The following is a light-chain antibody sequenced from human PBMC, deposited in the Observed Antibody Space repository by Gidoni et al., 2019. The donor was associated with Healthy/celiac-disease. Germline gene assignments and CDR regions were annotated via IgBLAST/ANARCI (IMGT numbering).Light chain of an antibody. V-gene: IGKV1-5*01. J-gene: IGKJ4*01. CDR3: KQYNSYLLT. CDR2: DAS. Sequence: DIQITQSPSTLSASVGDRVTITCRASQSISSWLAWYQQKPGKAPKLLIYDASSLESGVPTRFSGSGSGTEFTLNISSLQPDDFATYYCKQYNSYLLTFGGGTKVEIK. CDR1: QSISSW.